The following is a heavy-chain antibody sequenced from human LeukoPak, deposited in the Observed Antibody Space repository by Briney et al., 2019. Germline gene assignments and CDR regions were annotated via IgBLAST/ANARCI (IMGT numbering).Heavy chain of an antibody. Sequence: ASVKVSCKVSGYTLTELSMHWVRQAPGKGLEWMGGFDPEDGETIYAQKFQGRVTMTEDTSTDTAYMELSSLSSEDTAVYYCAAEYCSSTSRHLDYWGQGTLVTVSS. CDR1: GYTLTELS. CDR2: FDPEDGET. V-gene: IGHV1-24*01. CDR3: AAEYCSSTSRHLDY. J-gene: IGHJ4*02. D-gene: IGHD2-2*01.